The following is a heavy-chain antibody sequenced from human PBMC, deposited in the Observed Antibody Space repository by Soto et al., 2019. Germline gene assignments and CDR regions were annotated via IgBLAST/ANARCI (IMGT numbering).Heavy chain of an antibody. V-gene: IGHV4-59*01. CDR3: ARDFLTPGFYYYYGMDV. D-gene: IGHD1-20*01. Sequence: PSETLSLTCTVSGGSISSYYWSWIRQPPGKGLEWIGYIYYSGSTNYNPSLKSRVTISVDTSKNQFSLKLSSVTAADTAVYYCARDFLTPGFYYYYGMDVWGQGTTVTVSS. CDR2: IYYSGST. CDR1: GGSISSYY. J-gene: IGHJ6*02.